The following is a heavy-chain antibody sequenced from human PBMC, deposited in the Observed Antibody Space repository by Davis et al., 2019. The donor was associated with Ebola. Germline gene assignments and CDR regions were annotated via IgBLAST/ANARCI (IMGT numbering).Heavy chain of an antibody. CDR3: ARARGSGWYIDY. CDR2: ISSTSNYI. Sequence: GGSLRLSCVVPGFTFSNYAMNWVRQAPGKGLEWVSSISSTSNYIYYAESMKGRFTISRDNAKNSLYLQMNSLRAEDTALYYCARARGSGWYIDYWGQGTLVTVSS. J-gene: IGHJ4*02. V-gene: IGHV3-21*01. D-gene: IGHD6-19*01. CDR1: GFTFSNYA.